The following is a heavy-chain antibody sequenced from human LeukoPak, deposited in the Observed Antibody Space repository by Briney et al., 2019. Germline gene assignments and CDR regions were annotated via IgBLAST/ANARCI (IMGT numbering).Heavy chain of an antibody. CDR3: ARDRLTYYYDSSGYYVPGY. Sequence: GGSLRLSCTASTLTFSSYAMHWVRQAPGKGLEWVAVISFDGTDEYYADFVKGRFTISRDNSKNTLYLQMNSLRADDTAVYYCARDRLTYYYDSSGYYVPGYWGQGTLVTVSS. J-gene: IGHJ4*02. CDR1: TLTFSSYA. D-gene: IGHD3-22*01. CDR2: ISFDGTDE. V-gene: IGHV3-30*04.